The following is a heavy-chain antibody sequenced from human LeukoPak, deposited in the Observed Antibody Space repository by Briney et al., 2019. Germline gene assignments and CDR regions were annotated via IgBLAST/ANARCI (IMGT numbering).Heavy chain of an antibody. J-gene: IGHJ6*02. V-gene: IGHV1-69*04. D-gene: IGHD1-26*01. Sequence: VKVSCKASGGTFSSYAISWVRQAPGQGLEWMGRIIPILGIANYAQKFQGRVTITADKSTSTAYMELSSLRSEDTGVYYCAREPLVGAGGGGYYYYGMDVWGQGTTVTVSS. CDR2: IIPILGIA. CDR1: GGTFSSYA. CDR3: AREPLVGAGGGGYYYYGMDV.